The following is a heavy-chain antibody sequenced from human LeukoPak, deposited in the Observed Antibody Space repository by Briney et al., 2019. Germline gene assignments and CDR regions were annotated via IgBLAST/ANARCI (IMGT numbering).Heavy chain of an antibody. J-gene: IGHJ5*02. D-gene: IGHD6-19*01. V-gene: IGHV3-9*01. CDR3: AKEGESSGWICQATSGFDP. Sequence: GGSLRLSCAASGFTFDDYAMHWVRQAPGKGLEWVSGISWNSGSIGYADSVKGRFTISRDNAKNSLYLQMNSLRAEDTALYYCAKEGESSGWICQATSGFDPWGQGTLVTVSS. CDR1: GFTFDDYA. CDR2: ISWNSGSI.